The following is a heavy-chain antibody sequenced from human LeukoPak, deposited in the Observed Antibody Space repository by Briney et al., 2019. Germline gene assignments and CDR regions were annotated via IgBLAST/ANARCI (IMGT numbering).Heavy chain of an antibody. CDR3: ARVQVRGQLRCTSGCYFDY. D-gene: IGHD6-19*01. Sequence: PGGSLRLSCVDSGFTFSSYWMSWVRQAPGKGLEWVANIRQDGSEIYYGDSVKGRFTISRDNAKNSLYLQMNSLRVEDTAVYYCARVQVRGQLRCTSGCYFDYWGQGTLVTVSS. CDR2: IRQDGSEI. V-gene: IGHV3-7*01. J-gene: IGHJ4*02. CDR1: GFTFSSYW.